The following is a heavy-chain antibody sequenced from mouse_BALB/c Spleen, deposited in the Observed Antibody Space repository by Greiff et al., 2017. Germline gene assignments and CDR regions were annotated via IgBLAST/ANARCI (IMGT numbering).Heavy chain of an antibody. V-gene: IGHV5-17*02. CDR3: ARSRRYDAMDY. CDR2: ISSGSSTI. D-gene: IGHD2-14*01. Sequence: EVQLVESGGGLVQPGGSRKLSCAASGFTFSSFGMHWVRQAPEKGLEWVAYISSGSSTIYYADTVKGRFTISRDNPKNTLFLQMTSLRSEDTAMYYCARSRRYDAMDYWGQGTSVTVSS. J-gene: IGHJ4*01. CDR1: GFTFSSFG.